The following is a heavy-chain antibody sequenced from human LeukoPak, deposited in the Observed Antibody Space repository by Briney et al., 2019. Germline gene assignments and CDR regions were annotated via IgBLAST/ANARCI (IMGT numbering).Heavy chain of an antibody. Sequence: GASVKVSCKASGYTFTSYAMNWVRQAPGQGLEWMGWINTNTGNPTYAQGFTGRFVFSLDTSVSTAYLQISSLKAEDTAVYYCARGCYDFWSGYDIEDAFDIWGQGTMVTVSS. V-gene: IGHV7-4-1*02. CDR2: INTNTGNP. J-gene: IGHJ3*02. CDR1: GYTFTSYA. CDR3: ARGCYDFWSGYDIEDAFDI. D-gene: IGHD3-3*01.